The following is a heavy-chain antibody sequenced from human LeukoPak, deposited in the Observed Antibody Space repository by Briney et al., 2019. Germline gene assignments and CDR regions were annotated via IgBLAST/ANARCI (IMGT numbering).Heavy chain of an antibody. J-gene: IGHJ4*02. CDR1: GFIFSSYG. CDR3: AKDDRLFGGNDY. V-gene: IGHV3-30*18. CDR2: ISYDGSNK. D-gene: IGHD4-23*01. Sequence: GGSLRLSCAASGFIFSSYGTHWVRQAPGKGLEWVAVISYDGSNKYYADSVEGQFAISRDNSKNTLYLQMNSLRAEDTAVYYCAKDDRLFGGNDYWGQGTLVTVSS.